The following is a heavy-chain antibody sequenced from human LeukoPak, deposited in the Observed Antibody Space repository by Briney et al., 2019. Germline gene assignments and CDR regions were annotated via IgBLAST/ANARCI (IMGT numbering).Heavy chain of an antibody. D-gene: IGHD2-15*01. CDR2: IYHSGGT. V-gene: IGHV4-30-2*01. J-gene: IGHJ4*02. CDR3: ARDSGGTGALDY. CDR1: GGSISSGGYS. Sequence: PSETLSLTCAVSGGSISSGGYSWSWIRQPPGTGLEWIGYIYHSGGTYYNPSLKSRVTISVDRSKNQFSLKLSSVTAADTAVYYCARDSGGTGALDYWGQGTLVTVSS.